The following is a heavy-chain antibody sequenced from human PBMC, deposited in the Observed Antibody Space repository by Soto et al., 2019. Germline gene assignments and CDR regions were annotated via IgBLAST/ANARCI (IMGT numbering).Heavy chain of an antibody. CDR1: GGTFRTYA. D-gene: IGHD6-19*01. J-gene: IGHJ6*02. CDR3: AKGAVAGTPTSYYYYGMDV. Sequence: QVQLLQSGAEVKKPGSSVRVSCEASGGTFRTYAISWVRQAPGQGLEWMGEIIPIFGTVNYAQKFQGRVTLPADESTTTVYMALRSLRSEATAVYYCAKGAVAGTPTSYYYYGMDVWGQGTTVTVSS. V-gene: IGHV1-69*12. CDR2: IIPIFGTV.